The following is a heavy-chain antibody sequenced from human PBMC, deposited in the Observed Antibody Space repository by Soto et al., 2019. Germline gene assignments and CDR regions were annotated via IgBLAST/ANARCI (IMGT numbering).Heavy chain of an antibody. CDR2: INAGNGNT. Sequence: ASVKVSCKASGYTFTSYAMHWVRQAPGQRLEWMGWINAGNGNTKYSQKFQGRVTITRDTSASTAYMGLSSLRSEDTAVYYCARGLNVYYSDYWGQGTLVTVSS. D-gene: IGHD3-16*01. V-gene: IGHV1-3*01. CDR3: ARGLNVYYSDY. CDR1: GYTFTSYA. J-gene: IGHJ4*02.